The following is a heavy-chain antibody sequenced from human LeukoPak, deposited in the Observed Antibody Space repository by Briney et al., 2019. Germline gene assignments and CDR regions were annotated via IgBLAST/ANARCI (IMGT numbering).Heavy chain of an antibody. CDR1: GFAVSNNY. CDR3: ARNEYSSSSTPDY. CDR2: LYSDGTT. Sequence: GGSLRLSCAASGFAVSNNYMSWVRQAPGKGLEWVSVLYSDGTTYYADSVKGRFTISRDNSKNTLYPQMNSLRAEDTAVYYCARNEYSSSSTPDYWGQGTLVTVSS. D-gene: IGHD6-6*01. J-gene: IGHJ4*02. V-gene: IGHV3-66*02.